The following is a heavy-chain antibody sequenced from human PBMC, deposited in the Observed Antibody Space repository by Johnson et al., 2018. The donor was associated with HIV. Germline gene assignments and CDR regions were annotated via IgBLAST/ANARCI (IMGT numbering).Heavy chain of an antibody. Sequence: QVQLVESGGGVVQPGRSLRLSCAASGFTFSSYAMHWVRQAPGNGLEWVAVISYDGSNKYYADSVKRRFTLPTDNSKNPLYLQMNSLSAEDTALYHFAKTCYDFWCGYFGAFDIWGQGTTVTVSS. CDR3: AKTCYDFWCGYFGAFDI. CDR2: ISYDGSNK. J-gene: IGHJ3*02. V-gene: IGHV3-30*04. D-gene: IGHD3-3*01. CDR1: GFTFSSYA.